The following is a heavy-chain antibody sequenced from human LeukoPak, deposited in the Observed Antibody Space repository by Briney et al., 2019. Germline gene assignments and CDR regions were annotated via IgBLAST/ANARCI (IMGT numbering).Heavy chain of an antibody. Sequence: PSETLSLTCAVSGYSISSGYYWGWIRQPPGKGLEWIGSIYHSGSTYYNPSLKSRVTLSVDTSKNQFSLKLSSVTAADTAVYYCARHRPITMVRGAYNWFDPWGQGTLVTVSS. CDR2: IYHSGST. CDR1: GYSISSGYY. CDR3: ARHRPITMVRGAYNWFDP. D-gene: IGHD3-10*01. V-gene: IGHV4-38-2*01. J-gene: IGHJ5*02.